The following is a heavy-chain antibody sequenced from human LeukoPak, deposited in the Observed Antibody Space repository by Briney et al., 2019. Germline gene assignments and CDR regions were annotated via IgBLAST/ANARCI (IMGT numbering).Heavy chain of an antibody. J-gene: IGHJ6*03. V-gene: IGHV4-34*01. CDR1: GGSFGGYY. CDR2: INHSGST. Sequence: PSETLSLTCAVYGGSFGGYYWSWIRQPPGKGLEWIGEINHSGSTNYNPSLKSRVTISVDTSKNQFSLKLSSVTAADTAVYYCARGRIAVAAPYYYYMDVWGKGTTVTVSS. CDR3: ARGRIAVAAPYYYYMDV. D-gene: IGHD6-19*01.